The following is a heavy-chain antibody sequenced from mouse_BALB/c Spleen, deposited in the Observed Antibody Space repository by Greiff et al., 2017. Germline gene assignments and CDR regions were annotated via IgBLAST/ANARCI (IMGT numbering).Heavy chain of an antibody. V-gene: IGHV1-69*01. CDR2: IDTSDSYT. CDR3: ARTERYAMDY. CDR1: GYTFTDYW. Sequence: QVQLQQPGAELVMPGASVKMSCKASGYTFTDYWTHWVKQRPGQGLEWIGAIDTSDSYTSYNQKFKGKATVTVDESSSTAYMQLSSRTSEDAAVYYCARTERYAMDYWGQGTSVTVSS. J-gene: IGHJ4*01.